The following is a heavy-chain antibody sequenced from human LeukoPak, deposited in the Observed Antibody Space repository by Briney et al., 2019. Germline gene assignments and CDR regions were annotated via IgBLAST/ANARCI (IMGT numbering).Heavy chain of an antibody. J-gene: IGHJ4*02. CDR2: IYYSGST. V-gene: IGHV4-59*12. D-gene: IGHD3-9*01. CDR3: GKTDIYFNPIDY. CDR1: GDSISSYY. Sequence: PSQSLSLTCSVPGDSISSYYWSCIRQPPGKGLEWIGYIYYSGSTNYNPSLKRRVTISVDTSKSQFSLKLTSVTAADTAIYSCGKTDIYFNPIDYWGPGSLVTVSS.